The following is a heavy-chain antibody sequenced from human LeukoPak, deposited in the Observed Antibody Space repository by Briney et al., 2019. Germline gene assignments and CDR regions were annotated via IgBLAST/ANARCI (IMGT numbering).Heavy chain of an antibody. CDR3: ARDPQYTYYDFWSGYSYYFDY. Sequence: EGSLRLSCAASGFTFSSYGMHWVRQAPGKGLEWVVVISYDGSNKYYADSVKGRFTISRDNSKNTLYLQMNSLRAEDTAVYYCARDPQYTYYDFWSGYSYYFDYWGQGTLVTVSS. D-gene: IGHD3-3*01. CDR2: ISYDGSNK. J-gene: IGHJ4*02. CDR1: GFTFSSYG. V-gene: IGHV3-30*19.